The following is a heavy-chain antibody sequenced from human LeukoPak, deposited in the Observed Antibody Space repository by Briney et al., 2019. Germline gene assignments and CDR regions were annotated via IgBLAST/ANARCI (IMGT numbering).Heavy chain of an antibody. CDR2: IYYSGST. CDR1: GGSISSYY. D-gene: IGHD3-22*01. CDR3: ARMGGYYDSSGYYYVGY. V-gene: IGHV4-59*01. Sequence: SETLSLTCTVSGGSISSYYWSWIRQPPGKGLEWIGYIYYSGSTNYNPSLKSRVTISVDTSKNQFSLKLSSVTAADTAVYYCARMGGYYDSSGYYYVGYWGQGTLVTVSS. J-gene: IGHJ4*02.